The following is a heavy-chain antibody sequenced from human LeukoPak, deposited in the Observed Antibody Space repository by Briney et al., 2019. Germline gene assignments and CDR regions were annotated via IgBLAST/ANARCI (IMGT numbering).Heavy chain of an antibody. CDR3: ARGVASSTRYFDY. Sequence: GGSLRLSCATIGFSSSTYPMSWVRQAPGKGLEWVSGVSGSGSRTYYADAVKGHFTISRDNSNNTLYLQMSSLRAEDTAIYYCARGVASSTRYFDYWGQGTLVTVSS. V-gene: IGHV3-23*01. CDR1: GFSSSTYP. CDR2: VSGSGSRT. D-gene: IGHD5-12*01. J-gene: IGHJ4*02.